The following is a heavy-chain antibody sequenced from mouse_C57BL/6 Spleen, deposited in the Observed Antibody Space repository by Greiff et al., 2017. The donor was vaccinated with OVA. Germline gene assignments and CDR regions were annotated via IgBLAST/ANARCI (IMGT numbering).Heavy chain of an antibody. CDR1: GYAFTNYL. J-gene: IGHJ3*01. CDR3: ARNGDPAWFAY. CDR2: INPGSGGT. V-gene: IGHV1-54*01. Sequence: QVQLQQSGAELVRPGTSVKVSCKASGYAFTNYLIEWVKQRPGQGLEWIGVINPGSGGTNYNEKFKGKATLTADKSSSTAYMQLSSLTSEDSAVYFCARNGDPAWFAYWGQGTLVTVSA. D-gene: IGHD2-13*01.